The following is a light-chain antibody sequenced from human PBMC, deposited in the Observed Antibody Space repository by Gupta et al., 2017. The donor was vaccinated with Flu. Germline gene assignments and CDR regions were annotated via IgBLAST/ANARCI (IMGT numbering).Light chain of an antibody. CDR3: SSYTNSSTYNYV. CDR2: EVR. CDR1: SSDVGGYNY. V-gene: IGLV2-14*01. J-gene: IGLJ1*01. Sequence: QSALTQPASVSGSPGQSITISCTGTSSDVGGYNYVSWYQQHPGKAPNLMIYEVRNRPSGVSTRFSCSNSGNTASLTISGLQAEDEADYYCSSYTNSSTYNYVFGTGTKVTVL.